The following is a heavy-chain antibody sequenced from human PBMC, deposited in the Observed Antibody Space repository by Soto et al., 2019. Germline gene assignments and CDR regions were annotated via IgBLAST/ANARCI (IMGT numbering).Heavy chain of an antibody. V-gene: IGHV3-15*07. CDR3: TTGSVEGI. Sequence: EVQLVESAGGLVKPGGSLRLSCVASGFAVNESWMNWVRQAPGAGQEWVGRIKTSAGGGATDYAAPVQGRFTISRDDSKNALNLHMNSLRTEDTAIYYCTTGSVEGIWGQGTTVNVSS. CDR2: IKTSAGGGAT. CDR1: GFAVNESW. J-gene: IGHJ6*02. D-gene: IGHD2-15*01.